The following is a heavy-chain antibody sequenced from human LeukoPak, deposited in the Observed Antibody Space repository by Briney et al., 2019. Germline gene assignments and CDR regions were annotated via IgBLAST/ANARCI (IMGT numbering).Heavy chain of an antibody. D-gene: IGHD1-26*01. V-gene: IGHV3-48*04. Sequence: PGGSLRLSCAASGITFSNYAMNWVRRAPGKGLEWVSYISGSSNTIYYADSVKGRFTISRDNAKNSLYLQMNSLRAEDTALYYCARGQWELLSAFDIWGQGTMVTVSS. CDR3: ARGQWELLSAFDI. J-gene: IGHJ3*02. CDR1: GITFSNYA. CDR2: ISGSSNTI.